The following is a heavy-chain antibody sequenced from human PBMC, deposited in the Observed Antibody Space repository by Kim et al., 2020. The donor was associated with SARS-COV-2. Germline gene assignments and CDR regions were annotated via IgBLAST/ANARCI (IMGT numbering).Heavy chain of an antibody. CDR1: GYTLTELS. Sequence: ASVKVSCKVSGYTLTELSMHWVRQAPGKGLEWMGGFDPEDGETIYAQKFQGRVTMTEDTSTDTAYMELSSLRSEDTAVYYCATTQFPLRYFDWGAFDIWGQGTMVTVSS. CDR3: ATTQFPLRYFDWGAFDI. D-gene: IGHD3-9*01. V-gene: IGHV1-24*01. J-gene: IGHJ3*02. CDR2: FDPEDGET.